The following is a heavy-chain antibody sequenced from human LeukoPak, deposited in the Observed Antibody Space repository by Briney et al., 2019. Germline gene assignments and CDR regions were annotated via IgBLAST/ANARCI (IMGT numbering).Heavy chain of an antibody. V-gene: IGHV4-4*07. J-gene: IGHJ4*02. Sequence: PSETLSLTCTVSGGSISSYYWSWIRQPAGEGLEWIGRIYTSGSTNYNPSLKSRVTISVDKSKNQFSLKLSSVTAADTAVYYCARGEYSYGFLDYFDYWGQGTLVTVSS. CDR3: ARGEYSYGFLDYFDY. CDR1: GGSISSYY. D-gene: IGHD5-18*01. CDR2: IYTSGST.